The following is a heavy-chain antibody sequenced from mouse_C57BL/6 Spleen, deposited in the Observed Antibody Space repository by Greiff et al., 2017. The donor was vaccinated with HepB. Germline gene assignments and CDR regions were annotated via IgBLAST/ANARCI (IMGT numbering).Heavy chain of an antibody. CDR2: ISSGSSTI. CDR3: ARGGSTVVASDY. CDR1: GFTFSDYG. V-gene: IGHV5-17*01. D-gene: IGHD1-1*01. J-gene: IGHJ2*01. Sequence: EVKLVESGGGLVKPGGSLKLSCAASGFTFSDYGMHWVRQAPEKGLEWVAYISSGSSTIYYADTVKGRFTISRDNAKNTLFLQITSLRSEDTAMYYCARGGSTVVASDYWGQGTTLTVSS.